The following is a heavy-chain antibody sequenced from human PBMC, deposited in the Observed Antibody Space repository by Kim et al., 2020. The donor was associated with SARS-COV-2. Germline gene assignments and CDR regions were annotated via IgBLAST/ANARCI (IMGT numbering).Heavy chain of an antibody. CDR1: GFTLTGSD. Sequence: GGSLRLSCAASGFTLTGSDMQWVRQATGKGLEWVSSIDGVGDTYYPGSVKGRFTISRDNAKNSLYLQMDSLRAGDTAVYYCARVRLSCRGSTCYRSADYWGRGILVTVSS. CDR3: ARVRLSCRGSTCYRSADY. J-gene: IGHJ4*02. V-gene: IGHV3-13*01. CDR2: IDGVGDT. D-gene: IGHD2-2*01.